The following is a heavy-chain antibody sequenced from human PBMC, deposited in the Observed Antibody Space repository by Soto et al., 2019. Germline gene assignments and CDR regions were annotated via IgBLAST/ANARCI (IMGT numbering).Heavy chain of an antibody. CDR2: IYYSGST. CDR3: ARGLRQSAIAARPFWFDP. Sequence: SETLSLTCTVSGGSISSGGYYWSWIRQHPGKGLEWIGYIYYSGSTYYNPSLKSRVTISVDTSKNQFSLKLSSVTAADTAVYYCARGLRQSAIAARPFWFDPWGQGTLVTVSS. J-gene: IGHJ5*02. V-gene: IGHV4-31*03. CDR1: GGSISSGGYY. D-gene: IGHD6-6*01.